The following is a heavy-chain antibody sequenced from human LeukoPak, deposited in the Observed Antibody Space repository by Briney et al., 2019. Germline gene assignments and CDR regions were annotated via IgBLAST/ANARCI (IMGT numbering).Heavy chain of an antibody. CDR1: GFAFNTYT. Sequence: GGSLRLSCAASGFAFNTYTMNWVRQAPGKGLEWVSSIRSTGTSVYYADSVKGRSTISRDNAKNSLYLQMNSLRAEDTAVYYCARVAGYCNSISNCYSDYWGQGTLVPVSS. J-gene: IGHJ4*02. V-gene: IGHV3-21*01. CDR2: IRSTGTSV. D-gene: IGHD2-2*01. CDR3: ARVAGYCNSISNCYSDY.